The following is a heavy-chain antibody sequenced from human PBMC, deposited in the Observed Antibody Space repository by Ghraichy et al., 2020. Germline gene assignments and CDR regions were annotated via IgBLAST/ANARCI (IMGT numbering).Heavy chain of an antibody. V-gene: IGHV4-30-4*01. J-gene: IGHJ3*02. CDR1: GGSISSGDYY. Sequence: SETLSLTCTVSGGSISSGDYYWSWIRQPPGKGLEWIGYIYYSGSTYYNPSLKSRVTISVDTSKNQFSLKLSSVTAADTAVYYCATRTFAAQGRYYDSSGYYANTRSFDAFDIWGQGTMVTVSS. D-gene: IGHD3-22*01. CDR2: IYYSGST. CDR3: ATRTFAAQGRYYDSSGYYANTRSFDAFDI.